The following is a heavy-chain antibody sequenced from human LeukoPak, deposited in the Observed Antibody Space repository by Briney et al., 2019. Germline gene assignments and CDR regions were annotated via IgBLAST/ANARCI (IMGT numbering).Heavy chain of an antibody. CDR2: ISGFNGNT. V-gene: IGHV1-18*04. J-gene: IGHJ4*02. Sequence: ASVKVSCKASGYTSTSYGIACVRHAPEQGQEWMGWISGFNGNTNYAHNLQDRVTMTTDTSTSTAYMELRSLRSDDTAVYSCARDYPPNPIPLRYWGQGTVVTVSS. CDR3: ARDYPPNPIPLRY. CDR1: GYTSTSYG.